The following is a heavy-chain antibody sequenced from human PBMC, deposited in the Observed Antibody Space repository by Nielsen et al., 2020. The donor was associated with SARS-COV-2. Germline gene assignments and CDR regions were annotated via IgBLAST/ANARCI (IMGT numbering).Heavy chain of an antibody. J-gene: IGHJ6*03. D-gene: IGHD2-2*01. V-gene: IGHV5-10-1*01. CDR3: ARLWPAAMAFYYYYYMDV. CDR1: GYSFTSYW. CDR2: IDPSDSYT. Sequence: GESLKISCKGSGYSFTSYWISWVRQMPGKGLEWMGRIDPSDSYTNYSPSFQGHVTISVDKSISTAYLQWSSLKASDTAMYYCARLWPAAMAFYYYYYMDVWGKGTTVTVSS.